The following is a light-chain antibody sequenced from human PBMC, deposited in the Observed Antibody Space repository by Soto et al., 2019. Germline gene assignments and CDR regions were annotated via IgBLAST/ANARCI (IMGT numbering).Light chain of an antibody. CDR2: EVS. CDR3: SSYAGSNNWV. J-gene: IGLJ2*01. CDR1: SSDVGGYNY. Sequence: QSALTQPPSASGSPGQSVTISCTGTSSDVGGYNYVSWYQQHPGKAPKLMIYEVSKRPSGVPDRFSGSKSGSTASLTVSVLQAEDEAEYYCSSYAGSNNWVFGGGTKLTVL. V-gene: IGLV2-8*01.